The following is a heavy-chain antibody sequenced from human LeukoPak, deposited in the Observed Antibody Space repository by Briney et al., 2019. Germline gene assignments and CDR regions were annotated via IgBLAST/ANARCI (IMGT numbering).Heavy chain of an antibody. J-gene: IGHJ4*02. CDR1: GGSFSGYY. Sequence: PSETLSLTCAVYGGSFSGYYWSWIRQPPGKGLEWIGSIYHSGSTYYNPSLKSRVTIAVETSKNQFSLKLSSVTAADKAVYYCASTRSTDYYGSGSYYNGNTIDYWGQGTLVTVSS. V-gene: IGHV4-34*01. CDR3: ASTRSTDYYGSGSYYNGNTIDY. D-gene: IGHD3-10*01. CDR2: IYHSGST.